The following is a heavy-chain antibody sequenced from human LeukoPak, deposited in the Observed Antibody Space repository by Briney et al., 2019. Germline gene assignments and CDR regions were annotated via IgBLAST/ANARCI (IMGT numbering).Heavy chain of an antibody. V-gene: IGHV4-61*02. CDR3: ARAPDWYFDL. D-gene: IGHD2-2*01. CDR2: IYTSGST. Sequence: SETLSLACTASGGSISSGSYYWSWIRQPAGKGLEWIGRIYTSGSTNYNPSLKSRVTISVDTSKNQFSPKLSSVTAADTAVYYCARAPDWYFDLWGRGTLVTVSS. CDR1: GGSISSGSYY. J-gene: IGHJ2*01.